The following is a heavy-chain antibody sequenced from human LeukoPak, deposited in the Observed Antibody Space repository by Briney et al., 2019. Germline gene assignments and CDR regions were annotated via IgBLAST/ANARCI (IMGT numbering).Heavy chain of an antibody. CDR2: IIPIFGTA. Sequence: SVEVSCKASGGTFSSYAISWVRQAPGQGLEWMGGIIPIFGTANYAQKFQGRVTITADESTSTAYMELSSLRSEDTAVYYCARGSMATNGDYFDYWGQGTLVTVSS. CDR1: GGTFSSYA. CDR3: ARGSMATNGDYFDY. V-gene: IGHV1-69*13. D-gene: IGHD5-24*01. J-gene: IGHJ4*02.